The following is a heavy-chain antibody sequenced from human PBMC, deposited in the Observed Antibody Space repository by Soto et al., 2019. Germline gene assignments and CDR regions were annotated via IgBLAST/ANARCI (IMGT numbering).Heavy chain of an antibody. Sequence: SETLSLTCTVSGGSISSYYWSWIRQPPGKGLEWIGYIYYSGSTNYNPSLKSRVTISVDTSKNQFSLKLSSVTAADTAVYYCARRGGWLQPFDYWGQGTLVTVSS. CDR1: GGSISSYY. D-gene: IGHD5-18*01. V-gene: IGHV4-59*01. CDR3: ARRGGWLQPFDY. CDR2: IYYSGST. J-gene: IGHJ4*02.